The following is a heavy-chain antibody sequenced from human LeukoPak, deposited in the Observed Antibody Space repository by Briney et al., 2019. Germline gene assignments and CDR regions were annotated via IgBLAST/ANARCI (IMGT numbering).Heavy chain of an antibody. CDR2: INPNSGGT. V-gene: IGHV1-2*06. CDR1: GYTFTAFY. Sequence: ASVKVSCKASGYTFTAFYMHWVRQAPGQGLEWMGRINPNSGGTKYAQKFQGTVTMTRDTSISTAYLELSNLRSDDTAAYYCVRGYSYGFYFDYWGQGSLVTVSS. D-gene: IGHD5-18*01. J-gene: IGHJ4*02. CDR3: VRGYSYGFYFDY.